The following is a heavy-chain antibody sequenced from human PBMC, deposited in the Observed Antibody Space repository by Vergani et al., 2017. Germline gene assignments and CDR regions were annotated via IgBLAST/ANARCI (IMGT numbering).Heavy chain of an antibody. D-gene: IGHD1-26*01. Sequence: EVQLLESGGGLVQPGGSLRLSCAASGFTFSSYAMSWVRQAPGKGLEWVSAISGSGGSTYYADSVKGRFTISRDNSKNTLYLQMKSLRAEDTAVYYCAKVRPFFGGSYFSSALDYWGQGTLVTVSS. J-gene: IGHJ4*02. CDR1: GFTFSSYA. CDR3: AKVRPFFGGSYFSSALDY. CDR2: ISGSGGST. V-gene: IGHV3-23*01.